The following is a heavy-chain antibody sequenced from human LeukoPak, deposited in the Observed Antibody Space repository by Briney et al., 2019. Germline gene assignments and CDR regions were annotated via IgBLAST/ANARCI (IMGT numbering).Heavy chain of an antibody. CDR3: AKHEGVTTQSLLDY. CDR1: GFTFSSYW. Sequence: GGSLRLSCAASGFTFSSYWMSWVRQAPGKGLEWVANIKEDGSEEYYVDSVKGRFTISRDNAKNSLYLQMNSLRAEDTAVYYCAKHEGVTTQSLLDYWGQGTLVTVSS. V-gene: IGHV3-7*03. CDR2: IKEDGSEE. J-gene: IGHJ4*02. D-gene: IGHD4-11*01.